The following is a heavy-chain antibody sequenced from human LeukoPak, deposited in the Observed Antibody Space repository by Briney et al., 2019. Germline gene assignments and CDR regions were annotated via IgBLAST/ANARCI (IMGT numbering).Heavy chain of an antibody. Sequence: SETLSLTCTVSGGSISSSSYYWGWIRQPPGKGLEWIGSIYYSGSTYYSPSLKSRVTISVDTSKNQFSLKLSSVTAADTAVYYCASRSGHYFDYWGQGTLVTVSS. CDR3: ASRSGHYFDY. J-gene: IGHJ4*02. CDR1: GGSISSSSYY. CDR2: IYYSGST. V-gene: IGHV4-39*01. D-gene: IGHD3-10*01.